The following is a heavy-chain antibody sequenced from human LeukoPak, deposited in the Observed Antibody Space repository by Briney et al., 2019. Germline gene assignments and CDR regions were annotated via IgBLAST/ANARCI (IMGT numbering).Heavy chain of an antibody. CDR3: ARGGSKQWLVDDS. CDR2: IHYSWST. D-gene: IGHD6-19*01. J-gene: IGHJ4*02. CDR1: GGSVSGYY. Sequence: SETLSLTCTVSGGSVSGYYWSWIRQPPGKGLEWIGYIHYSWSTNYNPSLKSRVTISVDTSKNQFSLKLSSVTAADTAIYYCARGGSKQWLVDDSWGQGTLVTVSS. V-gene: IGHV4-59*02.